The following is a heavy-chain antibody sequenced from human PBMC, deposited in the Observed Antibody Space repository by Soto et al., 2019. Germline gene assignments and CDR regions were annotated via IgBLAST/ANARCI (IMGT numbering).Heavy chain of an antibody. CDR2: IYATGTT. D-gene: IGHD1-1*01. J-gene: IGHJ5*02. CDR3: VRDGTKTLRDWFDP. Sequence: SETLSLTCTVSGASISGFYWSWIRESAGKGLEWIGRIYATGTTDYNPSLKSRVMMSVDTSKKQFSLKLRSVTAADTAVYYCVRDGTKTLRDWFDPWGQGISVTV. V-gene: IGHV4-4*07. CDR1: GASISGFY.